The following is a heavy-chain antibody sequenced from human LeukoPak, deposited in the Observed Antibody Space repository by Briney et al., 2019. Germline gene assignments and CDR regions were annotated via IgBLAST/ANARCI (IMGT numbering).Heavy chain of an antibody. J-gene: IGHJ3*02. Sequence: GGSLRLSCAASGFTFSSYGMHWVRQAPGKGLEWVAFIRYDGSNKYYADSVKGRFTISRDNSKNTLYLQMNSLRAEDTAVYYCARVPASSPGDAFDIWGQGTMVTVSS. D-gene: IGHD6-13*01. CDR2: IRYDGSNK. CDR3: ARVPASSPGDAFDI. CDR1: GFTFSSYG. V-gene: IGHV3-30*02.